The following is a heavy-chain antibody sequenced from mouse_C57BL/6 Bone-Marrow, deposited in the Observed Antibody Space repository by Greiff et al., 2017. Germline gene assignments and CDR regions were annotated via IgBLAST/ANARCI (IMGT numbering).Heavy chain of an antibody. CDR2: INPNNGGT. J-gene: IGHJ3*01. CDR1: GYTFTDYN. Sequence: VQLQQSGPELVKPGASVKMSCKASGYTFTDYNMHWVKPSHGKSLEWIGYINPNNGGTSSNQKFKGKATLTVNKSSSTAYMELRSLTSEDSAVYYCARPYDGYYTFAYWGKGTLVTVSA. V-gene: IGHV1-22*01. CDR3: ARPYDGYYTFAY. D-gene: IGHD2-3*01.